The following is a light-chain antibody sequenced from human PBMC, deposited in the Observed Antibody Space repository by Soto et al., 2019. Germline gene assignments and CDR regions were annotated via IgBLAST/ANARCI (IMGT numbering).Light chain of an antibody. CDR2: RNN. J-gene: IGLJ2*01. CDR1: XXNIGSNY. Sequence: QSVLTQQPSASGTPGQRVTIXCXXXXXNIGSNYVYWYQQLPGTAPKLLIYRNNQRPSGVPDRFSGSKSGTSASLAISGLRSEDEADYYCAAWXDSLSGVFGAGTKLTVL. CDR3: AAWXDSLSGV. V-gene: IGLV1-47*01.